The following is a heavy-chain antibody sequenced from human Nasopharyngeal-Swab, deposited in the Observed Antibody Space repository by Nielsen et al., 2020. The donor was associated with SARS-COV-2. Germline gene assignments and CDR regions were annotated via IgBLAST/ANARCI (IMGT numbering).Heavy chain of an antibody. D-gene: IGHD2-8*01. Sequence: SVKVSCKASGYTFSSSAITWVRQAPGQGLEWMGGIIPMFGTADYAQKFQGRVTITADRSTSTAYMEMNSLRSEDTAVYYCARAHPRSCTDGVCFRSQVYNWFDPWGQGTLVTVSS. CDR2: IIPMFGTA. CDR3: ARAHPRSCTDGVCFRSQVYNWFDP. CDR1: GYTFSSSA. V-gene: IGHV1-69*06. J-gene: IGHJ5*02.